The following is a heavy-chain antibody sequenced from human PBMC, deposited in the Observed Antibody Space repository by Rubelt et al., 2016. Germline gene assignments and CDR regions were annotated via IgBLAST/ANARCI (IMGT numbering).Heavy chain of an antibody. Sequence: QVQLVQSGAEVKKPGASVKVPCQASGYTFSGYYMHWVRQAPGQGLEWMGVLNPSGGSTSYAQKFQGRVTMTRDTSMSTFYMERSSLGCEDTAVYYCARGGGGIVAGERMDVWGQGTTVTVSS. J-gene: IGHJ6*02. D-gene: IGHD3-22*01. CDR1: GYTFSGYY. CDR2: LNPSGGST. CDR3: ARGGGGIVAGERMDV. V-gene: IGHV1-46*03.